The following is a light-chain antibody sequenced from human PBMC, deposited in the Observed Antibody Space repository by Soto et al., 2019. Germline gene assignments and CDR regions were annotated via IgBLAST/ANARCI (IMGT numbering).Light chain of an antibody. CDR2: DAS. V-gene: IGKV1-33*01. CDR3: QQYDYLPPFT. CDR1: QDISNY. J-gene: IGKJ3*01. Sequence: DIQMTQSPSSLSASVGDRVTITCQARQDISNYLNGYQQNPGKAPKRLIKDASNLETAVPLRFSGIGSWTECTFTISSLQPEEIATYYCQQYDYLPPFTFGPGTKVDIK.